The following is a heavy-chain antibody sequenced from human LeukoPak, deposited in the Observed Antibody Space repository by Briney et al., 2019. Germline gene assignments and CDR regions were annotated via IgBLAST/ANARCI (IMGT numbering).Heavy chain of an antibody. CDR2: INHSGGT. CDR1: GGSFSAYY. D-gene: IGHD2-2*01. Sequence: SETLSLTCAVYGGSFSAYYWSWIRQPPGKGLEWIGEINHSGGTNYNPSLKSRVIISVDTSKNHFSLKLSSVTAADTAVYYCARGRMVPAGDYGMDVWGQGTTVTVSS. CDR3: ARGRMVPAGDYGMDV. V-gene: IGHV4-34*01. J-gene: IGHJ6*02.